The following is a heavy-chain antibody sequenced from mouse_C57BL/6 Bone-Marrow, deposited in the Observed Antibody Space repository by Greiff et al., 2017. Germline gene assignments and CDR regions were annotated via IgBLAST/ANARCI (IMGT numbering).Heavy chain of an antibody. J-gene: IGHJ4*01. CDR2: IHPNSGST. Sequence: VQLQQPGAELVKPGASVKLSCKASGYTFTSYCMHWVKQSPGQGLEWIGMIHPNSGSTTYNEKFKSKATLTVEKSSSTAYMQLCILISEVSAVYYGAKLGGYYVYYYAMDIWGQGTSVTVSS. CDR3: AKLGGYYVYYYAMDI. CDR1: GYTFTSYC. V-gene: IGHV1-64*01. D-gene: IGHD2-3*01.